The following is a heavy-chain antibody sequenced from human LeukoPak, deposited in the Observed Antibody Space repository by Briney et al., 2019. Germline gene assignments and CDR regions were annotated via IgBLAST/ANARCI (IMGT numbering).Heavy chain of an antibody. D-gene: IGHD1-7*01. V-gene: IGHV1-2*02. CDR1: GYTFTGYY. Sequence: GASVKVSCKASGYTFTGYYMHWVRQAPGQGLEWMGWINPNSGGTNYAQKFQGRVTMTRDTSISTAYMELSRLRSDDTAVYYCAIPWGNWNYVASILDYWGQGTLVTVSS. CDR2: INPNSGGT. CDR3: AIPWGNWNYVASILDY. J-gene: IGHJ4*02.